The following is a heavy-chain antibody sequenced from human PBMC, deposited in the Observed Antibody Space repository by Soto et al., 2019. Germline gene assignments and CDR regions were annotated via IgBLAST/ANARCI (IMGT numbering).Heavy chain of an antibody. CDR3: AGSIAGRRPYFYYYHGMDV. V-gene: IGHV4-34*01. CDR2: INHSGST. D-gene: IGHD6-6*01. CDR1: GGSFSGYY. J-gene: IGHJ6*02. Sequence: SETLSLTCTVCGGSFSGYYWNWIRQPPGKGLEWIGEINHSGSTNFNPSLKSRVTIAVDTSKNQFSLKLNSVTAADTAVYYCAGSIAGRRPYFYYYHGMDVWGQGTSVTVSS.